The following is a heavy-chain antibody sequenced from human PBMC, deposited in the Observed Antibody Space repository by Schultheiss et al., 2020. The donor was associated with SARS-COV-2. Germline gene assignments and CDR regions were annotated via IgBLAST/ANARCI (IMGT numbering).Heavy chain of an antibody. CDR1: GGSISNYY. CDR3: ARVSLRGSDY. Sequence: SETLSLTCTVSGGSISNYYWTWIRQPPGKGLEWVGYIYYSGSTNYNPSPKSRVTMSLDTSKNQFSLNLDSVTAADTAVYYCARVSLRGSDYWGQGTLVTVSS. CDR2: IYYSGST. D-gene: IGHD3-10*01. V-gene: IGHV4-59*01. J-gene: IGHJ4*02.